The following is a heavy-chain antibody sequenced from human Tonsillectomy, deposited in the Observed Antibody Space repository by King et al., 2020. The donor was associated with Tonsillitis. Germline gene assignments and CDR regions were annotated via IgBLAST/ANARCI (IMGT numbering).Heavy chain of an antibody. J-gene: IGHJ4*02. D-gene: IGHD1-26*01. CDR3: ARSELLGTTTFDY. CDR1: GGSISSYY. Sequence: QLQESGPGLVKPSETLSLTCTVSGGSISSYYLGLSRLTPGRCLEWIGYIYYSGNTKYNPSLKSRVTISADSSKNQFSLKLSSVTAADTAVYYCARSELLGTTTFDYWGQGTLVTVSS. V-gene: IGHV4-59*13. CDR2: IYYSGNT.